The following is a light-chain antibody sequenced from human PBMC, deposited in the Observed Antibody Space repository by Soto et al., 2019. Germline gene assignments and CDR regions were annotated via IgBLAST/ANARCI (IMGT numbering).Light chain of an antibody. Sequence: QSVLTQPASVSVSPGQSITISCTGTSSDVGGYNYVSWYQQHPGKAPKLMIYDVSNRPSGVSNRFSGSKSGNTASLTISGLQAEDEADYYRSSYTSSSVVFGGGTQLTVL. CDR1: SSDVGGYNY. CDR3: SSYTSSSVV. J-gene: IGLJ2*01. V-gene: IGLV2-14*01. CDR2: DVS.